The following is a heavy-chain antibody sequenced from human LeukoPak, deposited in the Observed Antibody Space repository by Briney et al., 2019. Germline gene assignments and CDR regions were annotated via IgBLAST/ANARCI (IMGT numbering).Heavy chain of an antibody. CDR2: IYPGDSDT. CDR1: GYSFTSYW. D-gene: IGHD6-13*01. CDR3: ARRLGQQLVERYYFDY. V-gene: IGHV5-51*01. Sequence: GESLKISCKGSGYSFTSYWIGWVRQMPGKGLEWMGIIYPGDSDTRYGPSFQGQVTISADKSISTAYLQWSSLKASDTAMYYCARRLGQQLVERYYFDYWGQGTLVTVSS. J-gene: IGHJ4*02.